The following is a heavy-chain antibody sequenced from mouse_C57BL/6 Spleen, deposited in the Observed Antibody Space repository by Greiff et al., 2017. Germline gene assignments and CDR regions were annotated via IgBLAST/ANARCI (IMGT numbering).Heavy chain of an antibody. V-gene: IGHV1-80*01. Sequence: QVQLQQSGAELVKPGASVKISCKASGYAFSSYWMNWVKQRPGKGLEWIGQIYPGDGDTNYNGKFKGKATLTADKSSSTAYMQLSSLTSEDSAVYFCARGITTVVAVDYWGQGTTLTVSS. D-gene: IGHD1-1*01. CDR1: GYAFSSYW. CDR2: IYPGDGDT. CDR3: ARGITTVVAVDY. J-gene: IGHJ2*01.